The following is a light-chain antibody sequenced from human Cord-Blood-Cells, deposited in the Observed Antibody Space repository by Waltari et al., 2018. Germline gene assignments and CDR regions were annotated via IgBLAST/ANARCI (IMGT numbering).Light chain of an antibody. CDR2: GSS. Sequence: QPSLTQPPAVSGAPVQRVTISCTGSSSNIGGGYGVPWYQQLPRTAPNPLIYGSSKRPSGVPDRFSGSTSGTSASLAITGLQAEEEADYYCQSYDSSLSGSVFGGGTKLTVL. J-gene: IGLJ2*01. V-gene: IGLV1-40*01. CDR1: SSNIGGGYG. CDR3: QSYDSSLSGSV.